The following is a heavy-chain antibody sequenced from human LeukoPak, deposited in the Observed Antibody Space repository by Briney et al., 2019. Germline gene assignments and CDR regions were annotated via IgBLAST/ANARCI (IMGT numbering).Heavy chain of an antibody. V-gene: IGHV3-21*01. J-gene: IGHJ4*02. CDR3: ASCYDYDSSGYYYVH. CDR2: ISSSSSYI. Sequence: PGGSLRLSCAASGFTFGSYSMNWVRQAPGKGLEWVSSISSSSSYIYYADSVKGLFTISRDNAKNSLYLQMNSVRAKDTAVYFCASCYDYDSSGYYYVHWGQGTLVTVSS. D-gene: IGHD3-22*01. CDR1: GFTFGSYS.